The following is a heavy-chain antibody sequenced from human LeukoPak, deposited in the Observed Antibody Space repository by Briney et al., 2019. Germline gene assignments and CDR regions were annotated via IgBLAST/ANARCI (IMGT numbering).Heavy chain of an antibody. J-gene: IGHJ6*04. D-gene: IGHD3-22*01. CDR1: GGSISSSSHY. CDR3: ARSRDYYDNRGHFMIWAMDV. Sequence: KPSETLSPTCTVSGGSISSSSHYWGWMRQPPGKELEWTGSVYYSGEAHYNPSLKSRLTVSVDRSSNQFSLKLTSVTAADTAVYFCARSRDYYDNRGHFMIWAMDVWGKGTTVIVSA. V-gene: IGHV4-39*01. CDR2: VYYSGEA.